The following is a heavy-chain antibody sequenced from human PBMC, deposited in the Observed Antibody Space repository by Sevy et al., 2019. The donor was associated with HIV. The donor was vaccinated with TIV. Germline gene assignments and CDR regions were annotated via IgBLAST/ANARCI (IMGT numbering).Heavy chain of an antibody. J-gene: IGHJ3*02. V-gene: IGHV3-53*01. D-gene: IGHD3-22*01. CDR3: ARGATFYSDSSGRVLSVLGAFDI. CDR2: IFSGGGT. CDR1: GFTVSSNY. Sequence: RGSLRLSCAASGFTVSSNYMSWVRQAPGKGLEWVSIIFSGGGTYYADSVQGRFTISRDNSKNMVYLQMNSLRAEDTAVFYCARGATFYSDSSGRVLSVLGAFDIWGRGTMVTVSS.